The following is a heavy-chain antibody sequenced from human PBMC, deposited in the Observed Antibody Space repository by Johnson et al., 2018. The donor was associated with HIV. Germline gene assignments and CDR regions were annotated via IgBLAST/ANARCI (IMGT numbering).Heavy chain of an antibody. CDR1: GFTFSTYA. Sequence: VQLVESGGGVVQPGRSLRLSCAASGFTFSTYAMHWVRQAPGKGLEWVALISYDGSDKYYADSVKGRFTISRDNSKNTLYLQVNSLSDEDTAVYYWAREKPGTPRDAFDIWGQATMFTVSS. CDR3: AREKPGTPRDAFDI. J-gene: IGHJ3*02. CDR2: ISYDGSDK. V-gene: IGHV3-30*03.